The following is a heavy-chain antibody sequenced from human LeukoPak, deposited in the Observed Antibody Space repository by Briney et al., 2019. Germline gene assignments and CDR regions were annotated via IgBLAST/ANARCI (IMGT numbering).Heavy chain of an antibody. CDR1: GFTFSSSW. Sequence: PGGSLRLSCVGSGFTFSSSWMGWVRQAPGKGLEWVANIKQDETEKYYADSVKGRFTISRDNSKNTLYLQMNSLRAEDTAVYYCAKAGTGSLVYWGQGTLVTVSS. CDR3: AKAGTGSLVY. CDR2: IKQDETEK. J-gene: IGHJ4*02. V-gene: IGHV3-7*03. D-gene: IGHD1-1*01.